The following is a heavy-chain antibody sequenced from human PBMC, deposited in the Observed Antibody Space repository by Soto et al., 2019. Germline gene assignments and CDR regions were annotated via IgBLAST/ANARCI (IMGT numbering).Heavy chain of an antibody. CDR2: INPSGGST. CDR1: GYTFTSYY. CDR3: ARDARLTSIAARPYFDY. J-gene: IGHJ4*02. Sequence: ASGKVSCKASGYTFTSYYMHWVRQAPGQGLEWMGIINPSGGSTSYAQKFQGRVTMTRDTSTSTVYMELSSLRSEDTAVYYCARDARLTSIAARPYFDYWGQGTLVTVSS. D-gene: IGHD6-6*01. V-gene: IGHV1-46*03.